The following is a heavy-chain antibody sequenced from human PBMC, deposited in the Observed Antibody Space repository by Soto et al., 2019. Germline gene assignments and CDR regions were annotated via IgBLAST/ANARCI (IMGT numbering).Heavy chain of an antibody. V-gene: IGHV3-53*01. Sequence: GGSLRLSCAASGFTVSSNYMSWVRQAPGKGLEWVSVIYSGGSTYYADSVKGRFTISRDNSKNTLYLQMNSLRAADTAVYYCAREMFVIDGWYFDYWGQGTLFTVSS. J-gene: IGHJ4*02. CDR2: IYSGGST. CDR1: GFTVSSNY. CDR3: AREMFVIDGWYFDY. D-gene: IGHD6-19*01.